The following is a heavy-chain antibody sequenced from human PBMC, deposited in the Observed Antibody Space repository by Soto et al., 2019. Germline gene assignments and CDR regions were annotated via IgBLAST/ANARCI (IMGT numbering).Heavy chain of an antibody. Sequence: GGSLRLSCAASGFTFSSYGMHWVRQAPGKGLEWVAVIWYDGSNKYYADSVKGRFTISRDNSKNTLYLQMNSLRAEDTAVYYCARDGRITMVRGVHYYYGMDVWGQGTTVTVSS. CDR3: ARDGRITMVRGVHYYYGMDV. V-gene: IGHV3-33*01. CDR1: GFTFSSYG. J-gene: IGHJ6*02. D-gene: IGHD3-10*01. CDR2: IWYDGSNK.